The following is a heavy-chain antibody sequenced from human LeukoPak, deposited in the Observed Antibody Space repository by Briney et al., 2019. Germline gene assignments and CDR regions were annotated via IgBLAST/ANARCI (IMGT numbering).Heavy chain of an antibody. D-gene: IGHD1-1*01. V-gene: IGHV3-53*01. CDR1: GLTLRINY. CDR3: ARYWIGYGMDV. CDR2: IYSGGST. J-gene: IGHJ6*02. Sequence: GGSLRLSCAASGLTLRINYMSWVREAPGKGLEWVSVIYSGGSTYYPDSVKGRFPISSDNSKNTLYFQMNSLRAQHTAVYYCARYWIGYGMDVWGQGATVTVSS.